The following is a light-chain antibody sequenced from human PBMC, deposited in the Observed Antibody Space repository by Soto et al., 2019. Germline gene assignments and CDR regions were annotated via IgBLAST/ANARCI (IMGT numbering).Light chain of an antibody. CDR3: QQYGRSPFT. V-gene: IGKV3-20*01. Sequence: EVVLTQSPVTLSLSPGERATLSCRASQRLANNFLAWFQQKPGQPPTLLIYGASTRASGIPDRFSGSGSGTDFALTISRLEPGDFAVYYCQQYGRSPFTFGQGTKLQIK. CDR2: GAS. CDR1: QRLANNF. J-gene: IGKJ2*01.